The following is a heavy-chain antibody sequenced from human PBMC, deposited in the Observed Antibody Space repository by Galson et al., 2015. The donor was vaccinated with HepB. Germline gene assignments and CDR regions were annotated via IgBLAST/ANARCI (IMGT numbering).Heavy chain of an antibody. CDR2: IYPGDSDT. CDR1: GYSFTNYW. J-gene: IGHJ2*01. Sequence: QSGAEVKKPGESLKISCKSSGYSFTNYWIGWVRQMPGKGLEWMGTIYPGDSDTRYSPSFQGQVTISADKSITTAYLQWGSLGASDTAMYYCARALRNDWYFDLWGRGTLVTVSS. D-gene: IGHD4-17*01. V-gene: IGHV5-51*03. CDR3: ARALRNDWYFDL.